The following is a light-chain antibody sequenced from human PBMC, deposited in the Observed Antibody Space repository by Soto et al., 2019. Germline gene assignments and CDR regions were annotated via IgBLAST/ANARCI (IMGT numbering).Light chain of an antibody. CDR2: AAS. CDR3: QLYYSYPRT. V-gene: IGKV1-8*01. J-gene: IGKJ1*01. Sequence: IPITLYKYSLSASVGDRVTITCRASQCIISYLAWYQQKPGKAPKLLLYAASTLQSGVPSRFSGSGSGTDFTLTISCLQSEDFASYYCQLYYSYPRTFGQVTKVAIK. CDR1: QCIISY.